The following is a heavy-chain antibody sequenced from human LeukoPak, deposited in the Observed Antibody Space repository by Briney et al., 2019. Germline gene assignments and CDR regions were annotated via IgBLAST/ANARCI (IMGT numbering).Heavy chain of an antibody. D-gene: IGHD5-12*01. V-gene: IGHV3-11*01. CDR1: GFTFTDHY. CDR3: ARDPGSGYEEHFDY. Sequence: PGWSLRLSCAASGFTFTDHYMDWVRQAPGKGLEWVSYISSSGSTMYYTDSVKGRFTISRDNAKDSLYLQMNSLRAEDTAVYYCARDPGSGYEEHFDYWGQGTLVTVSS. CDR2: ISSSGSTM. J-gene: IGHJ4*02.